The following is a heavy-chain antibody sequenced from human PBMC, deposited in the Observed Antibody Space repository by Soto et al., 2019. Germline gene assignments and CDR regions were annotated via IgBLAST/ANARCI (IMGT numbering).Heavy chain of an antibody. V-gene: IGHV3-30*18. CDR3: AKSVWFGNDYGMDV. D-gene: IGHD3-10*01. CDR1: GFTFSSYG. J-gene: IGHJ6*01. Sequence: QVQLVESGGGVVQPGRSLRLSCAASGFTFSSYGMHWVRQAPGKGLEWVAVISYDGSNKYYADSVKGRFTISRDNSKNTLYLQMNSLRAEDTAVYYCAKSVWFGNDYGMDVW. CDR2: ISYDGSNK.